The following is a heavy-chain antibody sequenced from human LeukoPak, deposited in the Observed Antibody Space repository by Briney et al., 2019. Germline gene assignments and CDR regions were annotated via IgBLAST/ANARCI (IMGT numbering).Heavy chain of an antibody. CDR3: ARKGGDG. J-gene: IGHJ4*02. CDR2: IYNSGST. V-gene: IGHV4-59*01. Sequence: KPSETLSLTCTVSGVSISSYHWTWIRQPPGEGLEWIGHIYNSGSTNYNPSLRGRVTISLDTSKNQVSLKLSSVTAADTAMYYCARKGGDGWGQGTLVTVSS. D-gene: IGHD2-21*02. CDR1: GVSISSYH.